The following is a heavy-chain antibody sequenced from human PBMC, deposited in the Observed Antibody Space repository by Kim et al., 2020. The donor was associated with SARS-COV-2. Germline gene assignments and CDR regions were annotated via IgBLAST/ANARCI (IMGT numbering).Heavy chain of an antibody. D-gene: IGHD6-13*01. Sequence: SVKVSCKASGGTFSSYAISWVRQAPGQGLEWMGRIIPILGIANYAQKFQGRVTITADKSTSTAYMELSSLRSEDTAVYYCARELLSSQVGYIRFPFDIWGQGTMVTVSS. V-gene: IGHV1-69*04. J-gene: IGHJ3*02. CDR3: ARELLSSQVGYIRFPFDI. CDR1: GGTFSSYA. CDR2: IIPILGIA.